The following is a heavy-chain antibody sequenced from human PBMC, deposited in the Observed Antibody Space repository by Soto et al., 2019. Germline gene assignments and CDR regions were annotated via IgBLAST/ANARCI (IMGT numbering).Heavy chain of an antibody. D-gene: IGHD3-10*01. J-gene: IGHJ3*02. V-gene: IGHV3-33*01. CDR2: IWYDGSNK. Sequence: QVQLVESGGGVVQPGRSLRLSCAASGFTFSSYGMHWVRQAPGKGLEWVAVIWYDGSNKYYADSVKGRFTISRDNSKNTLYLQMNSLRAEDTAVYYCARDAHLVWFGELLYSDAFDIWGQGTMVTVSS. CDR3: ARDAHLVWFGELLYSDAFDI. CDR1: GFTFSSYG.